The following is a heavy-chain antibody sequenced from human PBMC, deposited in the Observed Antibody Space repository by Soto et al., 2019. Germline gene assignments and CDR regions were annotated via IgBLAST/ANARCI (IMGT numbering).Heavy chain of an antibody. CDR3: ATSIVVVVAAANEDY. D-gene: IGHD2-15*01. J-gene: IGHJ4*02. V-gene: IGHV3-23*01. Sequence: GGSLRLSCAASGFTFSSYAMSWVRQAPGKGLEWVSAISGSGGSTYYADSVKGRFTISRDNSKNTLYLQMNSLRAEDTAVYYCATSIVVVVAAANEDYWGQGTLVTVS. CDR1: GFTFSSYA. CDR2: ISGSGGST.